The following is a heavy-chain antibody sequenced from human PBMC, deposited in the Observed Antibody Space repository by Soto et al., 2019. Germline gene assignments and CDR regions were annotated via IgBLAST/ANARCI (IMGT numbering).Heavy chain of an antibody. CDR3: ARDIYYGSGKLTHPHFDY. CDR1: GYTFTSYG. CDR2: ISAYNGNT. V-gene: IGHV1-18*01. D-gene: IGHD3-10*01. Sequence: ASVKVSCKASGYTFTSYGISWVRQAPGQGLQWMGWISAYNGNTNYAQKLQGRVTMTTDTSTSTAYMELRSLRSDDTAVYYCARDIYYGSGKLTHPHFDYWGQGTLVTVSS. J-gene: IGHJ4*02.